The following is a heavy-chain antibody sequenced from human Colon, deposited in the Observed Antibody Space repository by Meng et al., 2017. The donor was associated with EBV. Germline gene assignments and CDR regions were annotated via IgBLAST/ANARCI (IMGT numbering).Heavy chain of an antibody. D-gene: IGHD2-2*01. CDR1: GYTFTSYG. CDR3: ARTGCSSSSCYDY. CDR2: INAGNGNT. Sequence: QVQLVQSGAEVKKPGASVEVSCKASGYTFTSYGMHWVRQAPGQRLEWMGWINAGNGNTKYSEKFQSRVTITRDTAASTAYMELSSLRSEDTAVYYCARTGCSSSSCYDYWGQGTLVTVSS. V-gene: IGHV1-3*01. J-gene: IGHJ4*02.